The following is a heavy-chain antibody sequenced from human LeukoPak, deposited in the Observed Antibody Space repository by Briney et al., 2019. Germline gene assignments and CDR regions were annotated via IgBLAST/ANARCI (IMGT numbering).Heavy chain of an antibody. J-gene: IGHJ4*02. V-gene: IGHV3-30*03. CDR1: GFSFKDYN. D-gene: IGHD3-22*01. CDR3: ARDGQGYYDSSGYLYYFDY. Sequence: GRSLRLSCAASGFSFKDYNMHWVRQAPGKGLEWVAVITYDGSNKYYTDSVKGRFTISRDNSKSTLYLQMNSLRAEDTAVYYCARDGQGYYDSSGYLYYFDYWGQGTLVTVSS. CDR2: ITYDGSNK.